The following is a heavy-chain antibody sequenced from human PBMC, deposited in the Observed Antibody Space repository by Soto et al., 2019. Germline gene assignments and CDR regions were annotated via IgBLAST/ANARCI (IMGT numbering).Heavy chain of an antibody. J-gene: IGHJ4*02. CDR3: AREPAFTYCGGDPCYFDY. CDR1: GFTVSSNY. V-gene: IGHV3-66*01. Sequence: EVQLVESGGGLVQPGGSLRLSCAASGFTVSSNYMSWVRQAPGKGLEWVSVIYSGGSTYYADSVKGRFTISRDNSKNTLYLQMNSLRAEDTAVYYCAREPAFTYCGGDPCYFDYWGQGTLVTVSS. CDR2: IYSGGST. D-gene: IGHD2-21*01.